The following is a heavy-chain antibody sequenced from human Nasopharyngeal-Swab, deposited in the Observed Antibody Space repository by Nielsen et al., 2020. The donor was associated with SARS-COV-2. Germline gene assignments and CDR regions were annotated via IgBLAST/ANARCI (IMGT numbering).Heavy chain of an antibody. Sequence: RQAPGKGLEWIGYIYYSGGTYYNPSLKSRVTISVDTSKNQFSLKLSSVTAADTAVYYCAREGVGRYSGYDPKGANWPDAFDIWGQGTMVTVSS. D-gene: IGHD5-12*01. CDR2: IYYSGGT. CDR3: AREGVGRYSGYDPKGANWPDAFDI. J-gene: IGHJ3*02. V-gene: IGHV4-31*02.